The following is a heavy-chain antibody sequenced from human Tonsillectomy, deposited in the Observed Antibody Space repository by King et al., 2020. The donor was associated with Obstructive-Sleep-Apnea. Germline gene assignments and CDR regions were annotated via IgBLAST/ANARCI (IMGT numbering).Heavy chain of an antibody. J-gene: IGHJ5*02. D-gene: IGHD6-13*01. Sequence: VQLVQSGAEVKKPGASVKVSCKASGYTFPSYNINWVRQATGQGLECIGWMNPNSGNTGYAQKFQGRVTMTRNTSISTAYMELSSLRSEDTAVYYCAFVSDDSSSPWDWFDPWGQGTLVTVSS. CDR3: AFVSDDSSSPWDWFDP. V-gene: IGHV1-8*01. CDR1: GYTFPSYN. CDR2: MNPNSGNT.